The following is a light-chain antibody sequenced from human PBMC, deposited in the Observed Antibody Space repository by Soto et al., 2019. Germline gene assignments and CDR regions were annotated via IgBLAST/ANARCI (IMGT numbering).Light chain of an antibody. CDR3: ATWDNSLSAGV. CDR1: SSNIGNNL. CDR2: DNN. V-gene: IGLV1-51*01. Sequence: QSVLTQPPSVSAAPGQTVTISCSGSSSNIGNNLISWYQQLPGTAPKLLIYDNNRRPSGIPDRFSGSKSGTSATLGITGLQTGDEADYYCATWDNSLSAGVFGGGTKVTVL. J-gene: IGLJ2*01.